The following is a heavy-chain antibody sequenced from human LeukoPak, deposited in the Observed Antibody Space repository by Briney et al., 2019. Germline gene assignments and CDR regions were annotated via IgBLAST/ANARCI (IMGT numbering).Heavy chain of an antibody. D-gene: IGHD1-26*01. V-gene: IGHV3-53*01. CDR1: GFTVSSNY. J-gene: IGHJ3*02. CDR3: ARELREHGVFDI. Sequence: GGSLRLSCAASGFTVSSNYMSWVRQAPGKGLEWVSVIYSGGSTYYAASVKGRFSISRDNSKNTVYLQMNSLRAEDTAIYYCARELREHGVFDIWGQGTMVTVSS. CDR2: IYSGGST.